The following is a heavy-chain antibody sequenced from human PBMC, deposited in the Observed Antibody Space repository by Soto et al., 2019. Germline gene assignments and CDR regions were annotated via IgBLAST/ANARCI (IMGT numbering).Heavy chain of an antibody. J-gene: IGHJ4*02. CDR3: ARRWGSAADY. D-gene: IGHD2-15*01. CDR2: IYYSGST. Sequence: QVQLQESGPGLVKPSETLSLTCTVSGGSISSYYWSWIRQPPGKGLEWIGYIYYSGSTNYNPALKSRITIAVETSKNQFSQKLSSVTAADTAVYYCARRWGSAADYWGQGTLVTVSS. V-gene: IGHV4-59*08. CDR1: GGSISSYY.